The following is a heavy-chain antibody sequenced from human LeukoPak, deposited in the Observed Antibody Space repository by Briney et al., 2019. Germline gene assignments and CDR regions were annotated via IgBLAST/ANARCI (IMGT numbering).Heavy chain of an antibody. CDR2: ISSDGRNT. CDR1: GFTFSSYA. V-gene: IGHV3-30*04. CDR3: ARVEGAAAGSGLDFDL. J-gene: IGHJ4*02. D-gene: IGHD6-13*01. Sequence: PGGSLRLSCAASGFTFSSYAMHWVRQAPGKGLEWVAVISSDGRNTYYADSVRGRFTISRDNSRNIVFLQMNSLRIDDTALYYCARVEGAAAGSGLDFDLWGQGTLVTVSS.